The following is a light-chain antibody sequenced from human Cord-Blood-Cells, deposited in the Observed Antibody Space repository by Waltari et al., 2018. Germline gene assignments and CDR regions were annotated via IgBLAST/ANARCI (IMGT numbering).Light chain of an antibody. V-gene: IGKV3-11*01. CDR2: DAS. CDR1: QSVSSY. J-gene: IGKJ4*01. CDR3: QQRSNWLT. Sequence: EIVLTQSPATLSLSPGERDTLSCRASQSVSSYLAWYQQKPGQAPRLLIYDASNRATGIPARFSGSGSVTDFTLTISSLEPEDFAVYYCQQRSNWLTFGGGTKVEIK.